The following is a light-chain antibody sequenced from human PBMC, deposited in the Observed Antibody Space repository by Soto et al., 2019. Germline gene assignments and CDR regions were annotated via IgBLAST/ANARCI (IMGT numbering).Light chain of an antibody. CDR1: NSVVGGYNY. J-gene: IGLJ1*01. CDR3: CSYAGGNLYV. CDR2: DVT. V-gene: IGLV2-11*01. Sequence: QSVLTQPRSVSGSPRQSVSISCTGTNSVVGGYNYVSWYQQHPAKAPRLIIYDVTNRPSGVPDRFSGSKSGNTASLTISGLQADDEADYYCCSYAGGNLYVFGTGTKVTVL.